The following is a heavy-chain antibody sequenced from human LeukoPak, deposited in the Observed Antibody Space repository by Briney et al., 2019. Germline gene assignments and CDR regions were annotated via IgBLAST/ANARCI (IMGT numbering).Heavy chain of an antibody. CDR3: ARALGYYYDSSGYLDY. J-gene: IGHJ4*02. V-gene: IGHV4-34*01. Sequence: SETLSLTCAVYGGSFSGYYWSWIRQPPGKGLEWIGEINHSGGTNYNPSLKSRVTISVDTSKNQFSLKLSSVTAADTAVYYCARALGYYYDSSGYLDYWGQGTLVTVSS. CDR1: GGSFSGYY. D-gene: IGHD3-22*01. CDR2: INHSGGT.